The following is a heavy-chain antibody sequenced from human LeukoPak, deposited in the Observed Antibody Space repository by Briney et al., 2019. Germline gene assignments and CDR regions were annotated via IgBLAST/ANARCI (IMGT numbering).Heavy chain of an antibody. CDR1: GGTFSSYA. Sequence: SVKVSCKASGGTFSSYAISWVRQAPGQGLEWMGGIIPIFGTANYAQKFQGRVTITTDESTSTAYMELSSLRSEDTAVYYRARGPTSRDGYKYFDYWGQGTLVTVSS. V-gene: IGHV1-69*05. D-gene: IGHD5-24*01. J-gene: IGHJ4*02. CDR3: ARGPTSRDGYKYFDY. CDR2: IIPIFGTA.